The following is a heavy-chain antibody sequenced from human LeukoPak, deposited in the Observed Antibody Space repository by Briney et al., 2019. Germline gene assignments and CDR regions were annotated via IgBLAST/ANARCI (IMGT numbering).Heavy chain of an antibody. CDR3: ARDKAPVIAVAGLFDY. V-gene: IGHV3-33*01. CDR1: GFTFSSYG. Sequence: GGSLRLSCAASGFTFSSYGMHWVRQAPGKGLEWVAVIWYDGSNKYYADSVKGRFTISRDNSKNTLYLQMNSLRAEDTAVYYCARDKAPVIAVAGLFDYWGQGTTVTVSS. D-gene: IGHD6-19*01. CDR2: IWYDGSNK. J-gene: IGHJ4*03.